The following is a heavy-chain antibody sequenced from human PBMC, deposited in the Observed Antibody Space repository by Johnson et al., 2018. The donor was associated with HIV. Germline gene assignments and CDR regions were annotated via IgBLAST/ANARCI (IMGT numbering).Heavy chain of an antibody. Sequence: QVQLVESGGGVVQPGGSLRLSCAASGFTFSSYGMHWVRQAPGKGLEWVAVIWYDGTTAFYADSVKGRFTISRDTSKKMLYLQMNSLRVDDTAVYYCAKTGGGAALDSWGQGTMVTVSS. J-gene: IGHJ3*02. V-gene: IGHV3-33*03. CDR3: AKTGGGAALDS. D-gene: IGHD3-16*01. CDR2: IWYDGTTA. CDR1: GFTFSSYG.